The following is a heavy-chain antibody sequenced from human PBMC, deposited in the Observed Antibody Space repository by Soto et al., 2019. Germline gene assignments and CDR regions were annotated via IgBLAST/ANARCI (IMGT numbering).Heavy chain of an antibody. J-gene: IGHJ4*02. CDR3: ATDYYDSSGFDY. CDR2: FDPEDGET. V-gene: IGHV1-24*01. D-gene: IGHD3-22*01. Sequence: ASVKVSCKASGYTFTDYGLHWVRQAPGKGLEWMGGFDPEDGETIYAQKFQGRVTMTEDTSTDTAYMELSSLRSEDTAVYYCATDYYDSSGFDYWGQGTLVTVSS. CDR1: GYTFTDYG.